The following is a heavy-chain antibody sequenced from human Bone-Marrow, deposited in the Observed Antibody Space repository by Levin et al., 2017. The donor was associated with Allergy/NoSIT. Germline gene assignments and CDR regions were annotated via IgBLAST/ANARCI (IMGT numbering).Heavy chain of an antibody. CDR1: GFIFSNYG. D-gene: IGHD5-18*01. CDR3: ARDSKRRGGDTSMEY. Sequence: GESLKISCTASGFIFSNYGMHWVRQARGRGLEWVAGVWYDGSTKFYADSVKGRFTISRNTSHNMVYLQMNSLRAEDTALYYCARDSKRRGGDTSMEYWGQGTPVTVSS. V-gene: IGHV3-33*01. J-gene: IGHJ4*02. CDR2: VWYDGSTK.